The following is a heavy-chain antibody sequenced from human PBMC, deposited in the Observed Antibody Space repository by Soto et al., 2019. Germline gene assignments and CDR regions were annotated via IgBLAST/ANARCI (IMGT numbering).Heavy chain of an antibody. Sequence: GGSLRLSXAASGFTFSSYWMHWVRQAPGKGLVWVSRINSDGSSTSYADSVKGRFTISRDNAKNTLYLQMNSLRAEDTAVYYCARDGGYSSEGPIDYWGQGTLVTVSS. CDR1: GFTFSSYW. V-gene: IGHV3-74*01. D-gene: IGHD6-19*01. CDR3: ARDGGYSSEGPIDY. J-gene: IGHJ4*02. CDR2: INSDGSST.